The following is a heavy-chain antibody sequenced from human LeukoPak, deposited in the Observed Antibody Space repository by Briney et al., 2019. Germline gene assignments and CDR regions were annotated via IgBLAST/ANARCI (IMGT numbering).Heavy chain of an antibody. D-gene: IGHD7-27*01. Sequence: SETLSLTCSVSGGSISSYYWTWIRQPPGKGLEWIGYIYSSGSTYYNPSLKSRVTISVDTSKNRYSLKLGTVTAADTAVYYCARRPTGDPKFDYWGQGTLVTVSS. CDR2: IYSSGST. V-gene: IGHV4-59*08. CDR1: GGSISSYY. CDR3: ARRPTGDPKFDY. J-gene: IGHJ4*02.